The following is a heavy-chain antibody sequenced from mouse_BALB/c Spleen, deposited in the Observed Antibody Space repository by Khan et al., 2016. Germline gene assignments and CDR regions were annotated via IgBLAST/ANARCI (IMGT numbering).Heavy chain of an antibody. J-gene: IGHJ2*01. Sequence: MQLQESGAELAKPGASVKMSCKASGYTFTSYWMHWVKQRPGQGLEWIGYINPSTGYTEYNQKFKDKATLTADKSSSTAYMQLSSLTSEDSAVYYCAIYDGYYFDYCGQGTTLAVSS. CDR3: AIYDGYYFDY. D-gene: IGHD2-3*01. V-gene: IGHV1-7*01. CDR1: GYTFTSYW. CDR2: INPSTGYT.